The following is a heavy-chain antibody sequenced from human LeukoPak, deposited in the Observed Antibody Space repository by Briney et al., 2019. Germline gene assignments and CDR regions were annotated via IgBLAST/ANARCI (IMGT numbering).Heavy chain of an antibody. V-gene: IGHV3-48*03. CDR1: GFTFSSYE. Sequence: GGSLRLSCEASGFTFSSYEMNWVRQAPGKGLEWVSCISDTGTTQFYRDSVRGRFTISRDNAKNSLYLQMNSLRVEDTAVYYCARAITLVRGVKDWFGPWGQGTLVIVSS. D-gene: IGHD3-10*01. J-gene: IGHJ5*02. CDR2: ISDTGTTQ. CDR3: ARAITLVRGVKDWFGP.